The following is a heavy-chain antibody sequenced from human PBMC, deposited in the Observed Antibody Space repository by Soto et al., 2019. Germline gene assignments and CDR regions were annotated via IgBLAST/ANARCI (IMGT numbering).Heavy chain of an antibody. V-gene: IGHV2-5*01. CDR1: GFSLGTRGVG. J-gene: IGHJ4*02. Sequence: SGPTLVNPTETLTLTCTLSGFSLGTRGVGVGWIRQPPGKALEWLALIYWSDDKHYSPSLQTRLTITKDTSKKQVVLTMTNIDPVDTATYYCVHRRLGSSGSTFDWWGQGTLVTVSS. D-gene: IGHD3-10*01. CDR2: IYWSDDK. CDR3: VHRRLGSSGSTFDW.